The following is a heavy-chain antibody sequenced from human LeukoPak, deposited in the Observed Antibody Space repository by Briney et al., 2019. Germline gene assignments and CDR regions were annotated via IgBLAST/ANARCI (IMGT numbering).Heavy chain of an antibody. CDR1: GYTLTELS. CDR3: ATVYGYSSGWYGAFDI. D-gene: IGHD6-19*01. Sequence: ASVKVSCKVSGYTLTELSMHWVRQAPGKGLEWMGGFDPEDGETIYAQKFQGRVTMTEDTSTDTAYMELSSLRSEDTAVYYCATVYGYSSGWYGAFDIWGQGTMVTVSS. CDR2: FDPEDGET. V-gene: IGHV1-24*01. J-gene: IGHJ3*02.